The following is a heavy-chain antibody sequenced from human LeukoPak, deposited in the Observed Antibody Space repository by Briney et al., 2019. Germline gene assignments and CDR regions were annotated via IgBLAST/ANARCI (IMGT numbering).Heavy chain of an antibody. CDR3: AREYYYDSSGYFGY. J-gene: IGHJ4*02. CDR2: ISAYNGNT. D-gene: IGHD3-22*01. Sequence: ASVRVSCKASGYTFTSYYMHWVRQAPGQGLEWMGWISAYNGNTNYAQKLQGRVTMTTDTSTSTAYMELRSLRSDDTAVYYCAREYYYDSSGYFGYWGQGTLVTVSS. V-gene: IGHV1-18*04. CDR1: GYTFTSYY.